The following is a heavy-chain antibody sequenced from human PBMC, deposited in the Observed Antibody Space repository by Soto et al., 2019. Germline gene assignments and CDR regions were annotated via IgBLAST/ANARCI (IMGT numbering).Heavy chain of an antibody. CDR3: AKHGGDYYDYYAVDV. CDR1: GVTLAGYG. V-gene: IGHV3-23*01. CDR2: VSGSGGTT. D-gene: IGHD4-17*01. J-gene: IGHJ6*01. Sequence: EVQLLESGGGLVQPGGSLRLSCTASGVTLAGYGVSWVRQAPGKGLEWVAGVSGSGGTTSYVDSVKGRFTISRDNSKNTLSLQMNSLRAEDTAVYYCAKHGGDYYDYYAVDVW.